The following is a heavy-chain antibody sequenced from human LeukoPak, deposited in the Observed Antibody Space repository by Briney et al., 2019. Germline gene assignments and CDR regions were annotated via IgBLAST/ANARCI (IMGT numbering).Heavy chain of an antibody. D-gene: IGHD6-19*01. V-gene: IGHV1-18*04. J-gene: IGHJ6*04. CDR2: ISAYNGNT. CDR3: ARRVAVAGKDYYGMDV. CDR1: GYTFTSYG. Sequence: ASVKVSCKASGYTFTSYGISWVRQAPGQGHEWMGWISAYNGNTNYAQKLQGRVTMTTDTSTSTAYMELRSLRSDDTAVYYCARRVAVAGKDYYGMDVWGKGTTVTVSS.